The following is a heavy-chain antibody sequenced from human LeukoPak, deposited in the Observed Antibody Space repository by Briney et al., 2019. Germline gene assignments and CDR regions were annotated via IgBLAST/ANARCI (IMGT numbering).Heavy chain of an antibody. Sequence: GGSLRLSCAASGFTFSSYSMNWVRQAPGKGLEWVSSISSSSSYIYYADSVKGRFTISKDNAKNSLYLQMNSLRAEDTAVYYCARDGGRNFDYWGQGTLVTVSS. J-gene: IGHJ4*02. V-gene: IGHV3-21*01. CDR3: ARDGGRNFDY. CDR1: GFTFSSYS. CDR2: ISSSSSYI.